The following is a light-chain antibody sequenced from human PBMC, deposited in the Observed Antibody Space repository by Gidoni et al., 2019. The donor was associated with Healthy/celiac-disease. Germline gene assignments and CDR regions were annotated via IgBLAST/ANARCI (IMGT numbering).Light chain of an antibody. Sequence: DIVMTQSPDSLAVSLGERATINRKSSQSVLYSSNNKNYLAWYQQKPRRPPKLLIYWASTRESGVPDRFGGSGSGTAFSLTISSLLAEDVAVYYCQQYYSTPTWTFGQGTKVEIK. V-gene: IGKV4-1*01. CDR2: WAS. J-gene: IGKJ1*01. CDR1: QSVLYSSNNKNY. CDR3: QQYYSTPTWT.